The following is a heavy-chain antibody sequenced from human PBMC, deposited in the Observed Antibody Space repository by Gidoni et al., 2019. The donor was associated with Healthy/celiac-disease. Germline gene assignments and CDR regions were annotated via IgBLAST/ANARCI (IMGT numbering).Heavy chain of an antibody. D-gene: IGHD1-26*01. Sequence: EVQLLESGGGLVQPGGSLRLSCAASGFTFSSYARSWVRQAPGKGLEWVSAISGSGGSTYYADSVKGRFTISRDNSKNTLYLQMNSLRAEDTAVYYCAKARGGRVGATPDYWGQGTLVTVSS. CDR1: GFTFSSYA. J-gene: IGHJ4*02. CDR3: AKARGGRVGATPDY. V-gene: IGHV3-23*01. CDR2: ISGSGGST.